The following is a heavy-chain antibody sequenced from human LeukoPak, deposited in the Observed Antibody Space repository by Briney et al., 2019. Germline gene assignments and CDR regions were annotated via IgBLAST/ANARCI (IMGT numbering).Heavy chain of an antibody. CDR1: GFTVSSNY. V-gene: IGHV3-66*01. CDR3: ARASGYDPPYFDY. J-gene: IGHJ4*02. D-gene: IGHD5-12*01. Sequence: PGGSLRLSCAASGFTVSSNYMSWVRQAPGKGLEGVSVIYSGGSTYYADSVKGRFTISRDNSKNTLYLQMNSLRAEDTAVYYCARASGYDPPYFDYWGQGTLVTVSS. CDR2: IYSGGST.